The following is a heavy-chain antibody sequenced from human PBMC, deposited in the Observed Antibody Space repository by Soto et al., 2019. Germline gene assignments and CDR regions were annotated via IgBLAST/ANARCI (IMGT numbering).Heavy chain of an antibody. J-gene: IGHJ4*02. CDR2: IWYNGSNK. V-gene: IGHV3-33*01. D-gene: IGHD4-17*01. CDR1: GFTFIAYG. Sequence: QVQLVESGGGVVQPGRSLRLSCAASGFTFIAYGMHWVRQAPGKGLEWVAVIWYNGSNKYYANSVKGRFTISRDNSKNTLYLQMNSLRAEDTAVYYCARDTLDGDYGDYWGQGTRVTVSS. CDR3: ARDTLDGDYGDY.